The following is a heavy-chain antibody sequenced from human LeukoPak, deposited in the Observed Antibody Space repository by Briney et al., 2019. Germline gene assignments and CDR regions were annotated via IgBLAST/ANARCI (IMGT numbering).Heavy chain of an antibody. J-gene: IGHJ3*02. V-gene: IGHV3-30-3*01. Sequence: GGSLRLSCAASGFTFSSYAMHWVRQAPGKGLEWVAVISYDGSNKYYADSVKGRFTISRDNAKNSLYLQMNSLRAEDTAVYYCARDRPEGMDAFDIWGQGTMVTVSS. CDR1: GFTFSSYA. CDR2: ISYDGSNK. CDR3: ARDRPEGMDAFDI. D-gene: IGHD2-2*01.